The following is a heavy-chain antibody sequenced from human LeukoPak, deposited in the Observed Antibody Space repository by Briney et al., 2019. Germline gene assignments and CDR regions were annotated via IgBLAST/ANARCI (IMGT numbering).Heavy chain of an antibody. CDR2: INHSGST. CDR1: GGSFSGYY. J-gene: IGHJ5*02. CDR3: ARVIAVAGRAP. Sequence: KSSETLSLTCAVYGGSFSGYYWSWIRQPPGKGLEWIGEINHSGSTNYNPSLKSRVTISVDTSKNQFSLKLSSVTAADTAAYYCARVIAVAGRAPWGQGTLVTVSS. D-gene: IGHD6-19*01. V-gene: IGHV4-34*01.